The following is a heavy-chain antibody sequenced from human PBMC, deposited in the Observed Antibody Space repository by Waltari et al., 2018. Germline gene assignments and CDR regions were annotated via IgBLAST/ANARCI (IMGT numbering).Heavy chain of an antibody. Sequence: QVQLVQSGAEVKKPGASVKVSCKASGYTFTSYAMHWVRQAPGQRLEWMGWINAGNGNTKNSQEFQGRVTITRDASASTAYMELSSLGSEDMAVYYCARGLYCSGGSCYGIAFDYWGQGTLVTVSS. CDR3: ARGLYCSGGSCYGIAFDY. J-gene: IGHJ4*02. CDR2: INAGNGNT. D-gene: IGHD2-15*01. CDR1: GYTFTSYA. V-gene: IGHV1-3*03.